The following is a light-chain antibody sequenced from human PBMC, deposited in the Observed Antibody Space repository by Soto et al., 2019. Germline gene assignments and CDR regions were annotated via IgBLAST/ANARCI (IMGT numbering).Light chain of an antibody. V-gene: IGLV4-69*01. CDR1: SGHSSYA. CDR2: LNSDGSH. J-gene: IGLJ2*01. Sequence: QLVLTQSPSASASLGASVKLTCTLSSGHSSYAIAWHQQQPEKGPRYLMKLNSDGSHSKGDGIPDRFSGSCSGAERYLTISSLQSEAESDYYCQTWGTGIVVFGGGTKLTVL. CDR3: QTWGTGIVV.